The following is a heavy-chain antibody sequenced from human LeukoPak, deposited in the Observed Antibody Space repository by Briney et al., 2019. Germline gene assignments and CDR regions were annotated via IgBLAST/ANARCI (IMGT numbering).Heavy chain of an antibody. J-gene: IGHJ4*02. CDR3: ARDPGSYGLLYFDY. V-gene: IGHV4-34*01. Sequence: SETLSLTCAVYGGSFSGYYWSWIRQPPGKGLEWIGEINHSGSTNYNPSLKSRVTISVDTSKNQFSLKLSSVTAADTAVYYCARDPGSYGLLYFDYWGQGSLVTVSS. CDR1: GGSFSGYY. CDR2: INHSGST. D-gene: IGHD3-10*01.